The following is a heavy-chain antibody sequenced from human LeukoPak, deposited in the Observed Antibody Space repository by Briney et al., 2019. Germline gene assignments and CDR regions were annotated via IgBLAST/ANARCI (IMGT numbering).Heavy chain of an antibody. CDR2: ISGGGGNT. CDR1: GFTFCSYA. Sequence: GGSLRLSCAASGFTFCSYAMTWGRQGPGKGVEWVSDISGGGGNTYYADSVKGRFTISRDNSKNTLYLQMHSLRAEDTAVYYCAIYSGYGTNAFDIWGQGTMVTVSS. CDR3: AIYSGYGTNAFDI. J-gene: IGHJ3*02. D-gene: IGHD5-12*01. V-gene: IGHV3-23*01.